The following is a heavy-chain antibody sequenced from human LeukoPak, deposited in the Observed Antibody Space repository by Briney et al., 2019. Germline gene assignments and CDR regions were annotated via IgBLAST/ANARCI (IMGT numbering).Heavy chain of an antibody. CDR1: GFTVSSYY. CDR3: ARFPSYFTMVRGVISAIDY. J-gene: IGHJ4*02. V-gene: IGHV4-39*07. Sequence: GSLRLSCAASGFTVSSYYMSWVRQPPGKGLEWIGSIYYSGSTYYNPSLKSRVTISVDTSKNQFSLKLSSVTAADTAVYYCARFPSYFTMVRGVISAIDYWGQGTLVTVSS. D-gene: IGHD3-10*01. CDR2: IYYSGST.